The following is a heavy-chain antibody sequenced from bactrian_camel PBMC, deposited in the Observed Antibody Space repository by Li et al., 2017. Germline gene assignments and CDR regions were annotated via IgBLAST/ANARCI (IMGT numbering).Heavy chain of an antibody. J-gene: IGHJ6*01. CDR3: AIGVQHNGF. D-gene: IGHD2*01. Sequence: HVQLVESGGGSVQAGESLRLSCLAAENLYGNTCCMGWFRQGPKKEREWVSSITPSGVTIYADSVKGRFAISQGNSKNSLYLQMNSLKIEDTAMYYCAIGVQHNGFLGQGTQVTVS. CDR1: ENLYGNTCC. CDR2: ITPSGVT. V-gene: IGHV3S63*01.